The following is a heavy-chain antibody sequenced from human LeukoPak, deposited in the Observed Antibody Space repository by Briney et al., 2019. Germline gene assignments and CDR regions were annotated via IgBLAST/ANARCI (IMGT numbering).Heavy chain of an antibody. J-gene: IGHJ4*02. V-gene: IGHV1-2*02. CDR1: GYTFTGYY. CDR3: ARGSEAAAGVLDY. D-gene: IGHD6-13*01. Sequence: ASVKVSCKASGYTFTGYYMHWVRQAPGQGLEWMGWINPNSGGTNYAQKFQGRVTMTRDTSISTAYMELSRLRSDDTAVYYCARGSEAAAGVLDYWGQGTLVTVSS. CDR2: INPNSGGT.